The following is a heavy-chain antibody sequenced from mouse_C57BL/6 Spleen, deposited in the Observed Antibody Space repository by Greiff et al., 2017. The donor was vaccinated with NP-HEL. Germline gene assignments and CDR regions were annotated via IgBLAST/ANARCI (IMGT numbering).Heavy chain of an antibody. J-gene: IGHJ4*01. Sequence: QVQLQQSGAELVKPGASVKLSCKASGYTFTEYTIHWVKQRSGQGLEWIGWFYPGSGSIKYNEKFKDKATLTADKSSSTVYMELSRLTSEDSAVYFCARHEDEKARDGYPSYAMDYWGQGTSVTVSS. CDR1: GYTFTEYT. CDR2: FYPGSGSI. V-gene: IGHV1-62-2*01. CDR3: ARHEDEKARDGYPSYAMDY. D-gene: IGHD2-3*01.